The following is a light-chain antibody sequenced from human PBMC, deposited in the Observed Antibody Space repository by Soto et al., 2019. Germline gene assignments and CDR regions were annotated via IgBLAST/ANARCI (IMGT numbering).Light chain of an antibody. CDR1: DSDVDAYNS. Sequence: QSVLTQPASVSGSPGQPITISCTGTDSDVDAYNSVSWFQQHPGRAPKFIIYEVTHRPSGISDRFSGSKSGNRASLTISGLQAEDEADYYCSSYTSSSTFVFGGGTKLTVL. CDR2: EVT. J-gene: IGLJ2*01. V-gene: IGLV2-14*01. CDR3: SSYTSSSTFV.